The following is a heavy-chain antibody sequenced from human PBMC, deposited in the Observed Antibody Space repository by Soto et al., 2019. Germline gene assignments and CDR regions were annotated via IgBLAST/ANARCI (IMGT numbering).Heavy chain of an antibody. CDR1: GGSISSYY. CDR3: ARADSFGDFDY. V-gene: IGHV4-59*01. CDR2: IYYSGST. J-gene: IGHJ4*02. D-gene: IGHD3-10*01. Sequence: PSETLSLTCTVSGGSISSYYWSWIRQPPGKGLEWIGYIYYSGSTNYNPSLKSRVTISVDTSKNQFSLKLSSVTAADTAVYYCARADSFGDFDYWGQGTLVTVSS.